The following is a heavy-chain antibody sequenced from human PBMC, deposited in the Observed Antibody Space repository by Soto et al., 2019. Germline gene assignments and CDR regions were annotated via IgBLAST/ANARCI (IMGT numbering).Heavy chain of an antibody. D-gene: IGHD3-10*01. CDR3: ARPNYYGSGQYFDY. J-gene: IGHJ4*02. CDR2: INYSGST. V-gene: IGHV4-39*01. CDR1: GGSISSSSYY. Sequence: QLQLQESGPGLVKPSETLSLTCTVSGGSISSSSYYWGWIRQPPGKGLEWIGSINYSGSTYYNPSLKSRVTISVDTSKNQFSLKLSSVTAADTAVYYCARPNYYGSGQYFDYWGQGTLVTVSS.